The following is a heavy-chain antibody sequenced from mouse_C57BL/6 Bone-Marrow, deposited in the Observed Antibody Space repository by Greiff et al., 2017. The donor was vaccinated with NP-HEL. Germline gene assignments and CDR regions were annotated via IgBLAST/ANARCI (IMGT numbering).Heavy chain of an antibody. V-gene: IGHV7-3*01. CDR1: GFTFTDYY. J-gene: IGHJ4*01. Sequence: EVKVEESGGGLVQPGGSLSLSCEASGFTFTDYYMSWVRQPPGKALEWLGFIRNKANGYTKEYSASVKGRFTISRDNSQNIIYLQMNALRAEDSATYYGARWRLRCAMDYWGQGTSVTVSS. CDR2: IRNKANGYTK. CDR3: ARWRLRCAMDY.